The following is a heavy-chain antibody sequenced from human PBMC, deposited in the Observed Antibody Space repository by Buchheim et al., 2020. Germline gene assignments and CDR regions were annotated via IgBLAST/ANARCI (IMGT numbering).Heavy chain of an antibody. D-gene: IGHD2-2*01. CDR2: ISSSGSTI. CDR1: GFTFSNYA. V-gene: IGHV3-48*04. CDR3: ARDHGIVVVPAAMNYYYGMDV. Sequence: EVQLLESGGGLVQRGGSLRLSCVASGFTFSNYAMSWVRQAPGKGLEWVSYISSSGSTIYYADSVKGRFTISRDNAKNSLYLQMNSLRAEDTAVYYCARDHGIVVVPAAMNYYYGMDVWGQGTT. J-gene: IGHJ6*02.